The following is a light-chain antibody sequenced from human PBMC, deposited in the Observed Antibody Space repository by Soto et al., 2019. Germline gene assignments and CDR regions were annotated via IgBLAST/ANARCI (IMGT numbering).Light chain of an antibody. J-gene: IGLJ1*01. CDR1: SSDVGGYNY. Sequence: QSALTQPASVSGSPGQSITISCIGTSSDVGGYNYVSWYQQHPGKAPKLMIYDVTNRPSGVSNRFSGSKFGNTASLTISGLQAGDEADYYCSSYTSSITYVFGTGTKLTVL. CDR3: SSYTSSITYV. CDR2: DVT. V-gene: IGLV2-14*01.